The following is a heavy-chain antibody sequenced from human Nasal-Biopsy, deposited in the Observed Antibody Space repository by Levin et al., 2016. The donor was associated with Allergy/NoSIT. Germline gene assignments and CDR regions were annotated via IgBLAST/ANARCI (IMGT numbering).Heavy chain of an antibody. D-gene: IGHD4-17*01. CDR1: GFTFDDYW. CDR2: MDQDGAEK. CDR3: AKDRWNGDYGNQLSS. Sequence: GESLKISCVVSGFTFDDYWMSWVRQAPGKGLEWVANMDQDGAEKFYVDSVKGRFTISRDNSKDSLYLQMNGLTTEDTALYYCAKDRWNGDYGNQLSSWGQGTLVTVSS. J-gene: IGHJ4*02. V-gene: IGHV3-7*03.